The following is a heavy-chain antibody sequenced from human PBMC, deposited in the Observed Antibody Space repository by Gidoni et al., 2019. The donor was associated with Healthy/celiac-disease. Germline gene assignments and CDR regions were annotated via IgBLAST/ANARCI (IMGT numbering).Heavy chain of an antibody. D-gene: IGHD1-26*01. J-gene: IGHJ4*02. V-gene: IGHV4-59*01. CDR2: IYYSGST. Sequence: QVQLQESGPGLVKPSETLSLTCTVPGGSISSYYWSWIRQPPGKGLEWIGYIYYSGSTNYNPSLKSRVTISVDTSKNQFSLKLSSVTAADTAVYYCARAALVGEPDYWGQGTLVTVSS. CDR3: ARAALVGEPDY. CDR1: GGSISSYY.